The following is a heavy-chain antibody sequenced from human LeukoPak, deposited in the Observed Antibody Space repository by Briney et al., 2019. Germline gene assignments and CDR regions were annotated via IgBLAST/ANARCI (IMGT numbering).Heavy chain of an antibody. J-gene: IGHJ4*02. D-gene: IGHD1-26*01. CDR1: GGSITSSSYF. V-gene: IGHV4-39*07. CDR3: ASLGRMSAIGRER. CDR2: IDYSGTT. Sequence: SETLSLTCSVSGGSITSSSYFWAWIRQPPGKGLQWIGSIDYSGTTYDNPSVKSRVTISLDTSKNQFSLKLSSVTAADTAVYYCASLGRMSAIGRERWGQGTLVTVSS.